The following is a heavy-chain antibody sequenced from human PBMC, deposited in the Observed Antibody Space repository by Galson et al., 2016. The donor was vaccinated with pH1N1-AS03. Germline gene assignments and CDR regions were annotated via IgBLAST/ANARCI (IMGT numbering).Heavy chain of an antibody. CDR3: ARHVSGSYPNNLDY. CDR1: GDSINSSPYY. J-gene: IGHJ4*02. D-gene: IGHD1-26*01. Sequence: ETLSLTCTVPGDSINSSPYYWGWIRQPPGKGLEWIGTIYYRGATYYSPSLKSRVTISIDTSKNQFSLNLRSVTAADTAVYYCARHVSGSYPNNLDYWGQGTLVIVSS. V-gene: IGHV4-39*07. CDR2: IYYRGAT.